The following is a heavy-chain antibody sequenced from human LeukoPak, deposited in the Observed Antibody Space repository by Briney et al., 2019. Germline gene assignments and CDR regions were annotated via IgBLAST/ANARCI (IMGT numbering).Heavy chain of an antibody. V-gene: IGHV4-30-4*08. CDR1: GGSISSGDYY. CDR3: VSSPIESYDSSGYYFY. J-gene: IGHJ1*01. CDR2: IYYSGST. D-gene: IGHD3-22*01. Sequence: SQALSLTCTVSGGSISSGDYYWSWIRQPPGKGLEWIGYIYYSGSTYYNPSLKSRVTISVDTSKNQFSLKLSSVTAADTAVYYCVSSPIESYDSSGYYFYWGQGTLVTVSS.